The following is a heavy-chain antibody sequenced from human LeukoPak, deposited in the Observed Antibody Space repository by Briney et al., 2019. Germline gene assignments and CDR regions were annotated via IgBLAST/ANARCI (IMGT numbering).Heavy chain of an antibody. J-gene: IGHJ5*02. CDR3: ARVRADYYGSGSHYKVWFDP. D-gene: IGHD3-10*01. CDR2: IYSSGST. V-gene: IGHV4-4*07. CDR1: GGSISSYY. Sequence: KSSETLSLTCTVSGGSISSYYWSWIRQPAGKGLEGIRRIYSSGSTNYNPSLKSRVTMSVDTSKNQFSLKLSSVTAADTAVYYCARVRADYYGSGSHYKVWFDPWGQGTLVTVSS.